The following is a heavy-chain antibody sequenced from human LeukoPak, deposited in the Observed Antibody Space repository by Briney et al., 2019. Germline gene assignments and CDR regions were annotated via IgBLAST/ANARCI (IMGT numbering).Heavy chain of an antibody. V-gene: IGHV3-7*01. CDR2: IKNDGGEK. Sequence: GGSLRLSCGASGFTFSSYWMSWVCRAPGKGLEWVANIKNDGGEKYYVDSVKGRFTISRDNAKNSLYLQMNSLRAEDTAVYYCARDEARAAAESFDYWGQGTLVTVSS. J-gene: IGHJ4*02. D-gene: IGHD6-13*01. CDR1: GFTFSSYW. CDR3: ARDEARAAAESFDY.